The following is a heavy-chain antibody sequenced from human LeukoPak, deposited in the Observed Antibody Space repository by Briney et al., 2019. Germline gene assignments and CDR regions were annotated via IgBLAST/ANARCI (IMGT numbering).Heavy chain of an antibody. CDR3: ARDAYASGSHDY. J-gene: IGHJ4*02. CDR2: ISSRGSTI. Sequence: GGSLRLSCAASGFTFSSYEMNWVRQAPGKGLEWVSYISSRGSTIYYADSVKGRFTISRDNAKNSLYLQLSSLRVEDTAVYYCARDAYASGSHDYWGQGTLVTVSS. V-gene: IGHV3-48*03. CDR1: GFTFSSYE. D-gene: IGHD3-10*01.